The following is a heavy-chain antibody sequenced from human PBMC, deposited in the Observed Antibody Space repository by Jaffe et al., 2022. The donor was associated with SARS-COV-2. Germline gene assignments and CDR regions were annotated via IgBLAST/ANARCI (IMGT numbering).Heavy chain of an antibody. CDR2: INLASGGT. CDR3: ARGGALSSPSRLLQNPYYMDV. Sequence: QVQLVQSGAEVKRPGASMEISCKASAYTFTNYYMNWVRQAPGQGLEWMGIINLASGGTSLPLNLQGRLTITRDTSTTTVYMELSRLTSEDTAVYYCARGGALSSPSRLLQNPYYMDVWGTGTTVIVSS. V-gene: IGHV1-46*04. D-gene: IGHD2-2*01. CDR1: AYTFTNYY. J-gene: IGHJ6*03.